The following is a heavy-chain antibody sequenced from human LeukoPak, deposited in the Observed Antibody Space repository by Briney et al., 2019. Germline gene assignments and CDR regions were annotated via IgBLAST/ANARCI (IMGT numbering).Heavy chain of an antibody. Sequence: SETLSLTCTVSGGSISSYYWSWIRQPPGKGLEWIGYIYYSGSTNYYPSLKSRVTISVDTSKNQFSLKLSSVTAADTAVYYCARVYYDSSGCYFDYWGQGTLVTVSS. CDR1: GGSISSYY. J-gene: IGHJ4*02. D-gene: IGHD3-22*01. CDR3: ARVYYDSSGCYFDY. V-gene: IGHV4-59*01. CDR2: IYYSGST.